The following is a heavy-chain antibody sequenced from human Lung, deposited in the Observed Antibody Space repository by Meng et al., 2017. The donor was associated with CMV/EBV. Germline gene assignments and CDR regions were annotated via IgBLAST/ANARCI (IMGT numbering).Heavy chain of an antibody. J-gene: IGHJ6*02. CDR3: ARDLMHGGIGIVGATAAKTAYYYYYGMDV. CDR1: GLTFSRYS. D-gene: IGHD2-2*01. V-gene: IGHV3-30-3*01. CDR2: ISYDGSNK. Sequence: GGSLRLXCVTSGLTFSRYSMPWVRQAPGKGLEWVAVISYDGSNKDYADSVKGRFTISRDKSQNTLYLQMNSLRAEDTAVYYCARDLMHGGIGIVGATAAKTAYYYYYGMDVWXQGTXVTVSS.